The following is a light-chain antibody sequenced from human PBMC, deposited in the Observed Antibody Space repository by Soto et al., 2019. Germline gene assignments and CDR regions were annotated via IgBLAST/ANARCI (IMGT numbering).Light chain of an antibody. J-gene: IGKJ1*01. CDR1: QGIINY. V-gene: IGKV1-27*01. Sequence: DIQMTQSPSSLSASVGDRVTITCRASQGIINYLAWYQQKPGKVTKRLIYAASTLQSGVPSRFSGSRSGTDFTLTISTLQPEDVAAYYCHKYNSAPWTFGQGSKVEIK. CDR2: AAS. CDR3: HKYNSAPWT.